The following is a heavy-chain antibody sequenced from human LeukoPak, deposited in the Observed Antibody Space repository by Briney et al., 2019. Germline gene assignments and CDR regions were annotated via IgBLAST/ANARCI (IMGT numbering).Heavy chain of an antibody. Sequence: SETLSLTCAVYGGSFSGYYWSWIRQPPGKGLEWIGEINHSGSTNYNPSLKSRVTMSVDTSKNQFSLKVTSVSAADTGVYYCARAPEFSSGWLLDCWGQGSLVTVSS. CDR2: INHSGST. CDR3: ARAPEFSSGWLLDC. V-gene: IGHV4-34*01. J-gene: IGHJ4*02. CDR1: GGSFSGYY. D-gene: IGHD6-19*01.